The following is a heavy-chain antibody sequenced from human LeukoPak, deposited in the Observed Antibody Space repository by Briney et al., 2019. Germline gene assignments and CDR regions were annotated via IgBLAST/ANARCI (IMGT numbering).Heavy chain of an antibody. Sequence: AGGSLRLSCAASGFTFSSYSMNWVRQAPGKGLEWVSYISSSSSTIYYADSVKGRFTISRDNAKNSLYLQMNSLRDEDTAVYYCARDWPGRQLLLAAAPYYFDYWGQGTLVTVSS. CDR3: ARDWPGRQLLLAAAPYYFDY. J-gene: IGHJ4*02. V-gene: IGHV3-48*02. D-gene: IGHD2-15*01. CDR2: ISSSSSTI. CDR1: GFTFSSYS.